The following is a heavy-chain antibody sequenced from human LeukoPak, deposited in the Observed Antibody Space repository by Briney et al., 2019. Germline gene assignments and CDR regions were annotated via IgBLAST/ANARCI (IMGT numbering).Heavy chain of an antibody. Sequence: PGGSLRLSCAASEFTFSSYAMSWVRQAPGKGLEWVSAISGSGGMTYYADSVKGRFTISRDNSKNMLYLQMNSLRAEDTAVYYCAKAIVVVVAATYFDYWGQGTLVTVSS. J-gene: IGHJ4*02. V-gene: IGHV3-23*01. CDR2: ISGSGGMT. D-gene: IGHD2-15*01. CDR3: AKAIVVVVAATYFDY. CDR1: EFTFSSYA.